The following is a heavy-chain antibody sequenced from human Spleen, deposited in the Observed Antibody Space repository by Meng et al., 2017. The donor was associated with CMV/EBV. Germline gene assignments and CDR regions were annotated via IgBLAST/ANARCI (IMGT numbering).Heavy chain of an antibody. CDR3: ARDGAAAGTDGVWFDP. Sequence: YTFTSNTITWVRQAPGHGLEWMGWISTYNGNTNYAQSLQGRVTMTTDTSATTAYMELRSLRSDDTAVYYCARDGAAAGTDGVWFDPWGQGTLVTVSS. D-gene: IGHD6-13*01. J-gene: IGHJ5*02. CDR2: ISTYNGNT. CDR1: YTFTSNT. V-gene: IGHV1-18*04.